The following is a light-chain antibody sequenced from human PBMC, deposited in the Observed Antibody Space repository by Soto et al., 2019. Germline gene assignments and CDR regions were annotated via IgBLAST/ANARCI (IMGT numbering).Light chain of an antibody. CDR1: QSVSSSY. Sequence: EIVLTQSPGTLSLSPGEKVTLSCRASQSVSSSYFAWYQQKPGQSPRLLIYGASSRATGTPDRFSGSESGTDFILTVSRLEPEYFAVYNRQQYGSSPPWAFGQGTKVEIK. V-gene: IGKV3-20*01. J-gene: IGKJ1*01. CDR3: QQYGSSPPWA. CDR2: GAS.